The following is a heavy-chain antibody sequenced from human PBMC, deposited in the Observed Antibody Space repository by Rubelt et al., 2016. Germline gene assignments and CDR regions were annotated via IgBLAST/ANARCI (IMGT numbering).Heavy chain of an antibody. CDR2: IHSNGDT. CDR1: GGSISSYY. V-gene: IGHV4-59*08. CDR3: ARRSGSYYYYAMDV. D-gene: IGHD1-26*01. Sequence: QVQLQESGPGLVKPSETLSLTCTVSGGSISSYYWAWIRQPPGEGPEWVAYIHSNGDTQYSPSLKSRLVVSIDTSKHQLSLKVTSVTAADTAVYYCARRSGSYYYYAMDVWGQGTTVTVSS. J-gene: IGHJ6*02.